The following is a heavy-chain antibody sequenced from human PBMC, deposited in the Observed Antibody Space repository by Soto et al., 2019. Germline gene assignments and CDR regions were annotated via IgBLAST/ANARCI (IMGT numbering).Heavy chain of an antibody. CDR1: GGSISSYY. J-gene: IGHJ4*02. CDR2: IYYSGST. Sequence: SETLSLTCTVSGGSISSYYWSWIRQPPGKGLEWIGYIYYSGSTNYNPSLKSRVTIPVDTSKNQFSLKLSSVTAADTAVYYCARFGYDSSGYPFDYWGQGTLVTVS. D-gene: IGHD3-22*01. V-gene: IGHV4-59*01. CDR3: ARFGYDSSGYPFDY.